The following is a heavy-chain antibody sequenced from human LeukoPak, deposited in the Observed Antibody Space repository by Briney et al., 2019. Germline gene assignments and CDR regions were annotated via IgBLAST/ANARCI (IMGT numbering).Heavy chain of an antibody. CDR3: AMEGYSGNYPAY. V-gene: IGHV3-21*01. CDR1: GFTFSTYS. Sequence: GGSLRLSCAASGFTFSTYSMNWVRQAPGKGREWVSSISSSSSYIYYADSVKGRFTISRDNAKNSLYLQMNSLRADDTAVYYCAMEGYSGNYPAYWGQGTLVTVSS. J-gene: IGHJ4*02. CDR2: ISSSSSYI. D-gene: IGHD1-26*01.